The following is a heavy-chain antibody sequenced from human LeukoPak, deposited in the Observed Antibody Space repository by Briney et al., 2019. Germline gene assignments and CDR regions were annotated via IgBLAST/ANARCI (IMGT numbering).Heavy chain of an antibody. CDR1: GGSISSYY. D-gene: IGHD3-22*01. CDR2: IYTSGST. Sequence: KPSETLSLTCTVSGGSISSYYWSWIRQPAGKGLEWIGRIYTSGSTNYNPSLKSRVTMSVDTSKNQFSLKLSSVTAADTAVYYCARETYYYDSSGYDHYYYMDVWGKGTTVTVSS. V-gene: IGHV4-4*07. CDR3: ARETYYYDSSGYDHYYYMDV. J-gene: IGHJ6*03.